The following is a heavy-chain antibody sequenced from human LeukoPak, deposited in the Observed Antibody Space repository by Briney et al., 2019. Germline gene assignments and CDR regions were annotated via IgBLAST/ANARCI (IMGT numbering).Heavy chain of an antibody. D-gene: IGHD2-15*01. Sequence: GGFLRLSCAASGFTFKLYWMHWVRQVPGKRPVWVSRINDDGSDTIYADSVRGRFTISRDDAKNTVYLQMNNLRAEDTAVYYCVRGGPSTWSWGQGTLVTVSS. CDR3: VRGGPSTWS. J-gene: IGHJ5*02. V-gene: IGHV3-74*01. CDR2: INDDGSDT. CDR1: GFTFKLYW.